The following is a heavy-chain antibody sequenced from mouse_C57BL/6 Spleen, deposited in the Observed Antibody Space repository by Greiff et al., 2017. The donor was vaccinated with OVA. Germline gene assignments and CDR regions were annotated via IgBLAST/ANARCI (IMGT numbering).Heavy chain of an antibody. CDR2: ISSGGDYI. J-gene: IGHJ1*03. V-gene: IGHV5-9-1*02. CDR3: TRDRGKLGYWYFDV. CDR1: GFTFSSYA. D-gene: IGHD4-1*01. Sequence: EVMLVESGEGLVKPGGSLKLSCAASGFTFSSYAMSWVRQTPEKRLEWVAYISSGGDYIYYADTVKGRFTISRDNARNTLYLQMSSLKSEDTAMYYCTRDRGKLGYWYFDVWGTGTTVTVSS.